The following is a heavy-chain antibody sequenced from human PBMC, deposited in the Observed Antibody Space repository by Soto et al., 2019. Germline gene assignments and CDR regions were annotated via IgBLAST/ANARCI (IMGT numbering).Heavy chain of an antibody. V-gene: IGHV4-59*12. J-gene: IGHJ3*01. D-gene: IGHD2-15*01. Sequence: KPSETLSLTCTVSGGSISSYYWSWIRQPPGKGLEWIGYINYSGSTNYNPSLKSRVRLSVDTSKNQFSLKLNSVTAADTAVYYCANYCSGGSCYPDAFDFWGQGTMVTVSS. CDR2: INYSGST. CDR1: GGSISSYY. CDR3: ANYCSGGSCYPDAFDF.